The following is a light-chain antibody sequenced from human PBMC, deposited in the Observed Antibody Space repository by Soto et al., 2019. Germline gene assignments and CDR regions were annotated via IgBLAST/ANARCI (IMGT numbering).Light chain of an antibody. CDR1: SSYVGGYNY. CDR2: EVS. Sequence: QSALTQPASVSGSPGQSITISCTGTSSYVGGYNYVSWHQQHPGKAPKLMIFEVSYRPSGVSDRFSGSKSGNTASLTISGLQADDEADYYCSSNTRSSLYVFGTGTKVTVL. J-gene: IGLJ1*01. CDR3: SSNTRSSLYV. V-gene: IGLV2-14*01.